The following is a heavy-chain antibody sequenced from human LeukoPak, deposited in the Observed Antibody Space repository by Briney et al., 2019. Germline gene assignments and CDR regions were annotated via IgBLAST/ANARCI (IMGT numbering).Heavy chain of an antibody. CDR3: ARDDYDILTGYYSPDY. CDR2: ISAYNGNT. D-gene: IGHD3-9*01. J-gene: IGHJ4*02. CDR1: GYTFTSYG. Sequence: ASVKLSCKASGYTFTSYGISWVRQAPGPGHEWMGWISAYNGNTNYAQKLQGRVTMTTDTSTSTAYMELRSLRSDDTAVYYCARDDYDILTGYYSPDYWGQGTLVTVSS. V-gene: IGHV1-18*01.